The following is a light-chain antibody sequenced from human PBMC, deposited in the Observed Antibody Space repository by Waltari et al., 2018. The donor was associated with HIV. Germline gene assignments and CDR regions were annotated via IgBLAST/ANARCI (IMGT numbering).Light chain of an antibody. CDR1: QSIASY. CDR3: LQTYGAPRNPPS. J-gene: IGKJ1*01. Sequence: DIQMTQSPSSLSASVGDRVTIACRASQSIASYVNWYQQKPGKAPNLLTYAASTLQTGVPSRFSGSGTGTQFTLTISGRQVEDFATYYGLQTYGAPRNPPSFGQGTRVEVK. CDR2: AAS. V-gene: IGKV1-39*01.